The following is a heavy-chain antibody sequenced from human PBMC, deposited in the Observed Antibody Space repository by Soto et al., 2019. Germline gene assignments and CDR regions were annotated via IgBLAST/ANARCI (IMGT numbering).Heavy chain of an antibody. CDR1: GYTFSSYY. D-gene: IGHD3-10*01. J-gene: IGHJ6*02. V-gene: IGHV1-46*01. CDR3: ARGPLRGFGELLPNYYYMDV. CDR2: INPSGGHT. Sequence: ASVKVSCKASGYTFSSYYLQWVRQAPGQGLEWMGIINPSGGHTSYEGKFHGRVTMTSDTSTSTVYMELSSLRSEDTAVYYCARGPLRGFGELLPNYYYMDVWRQATTVTVSS.